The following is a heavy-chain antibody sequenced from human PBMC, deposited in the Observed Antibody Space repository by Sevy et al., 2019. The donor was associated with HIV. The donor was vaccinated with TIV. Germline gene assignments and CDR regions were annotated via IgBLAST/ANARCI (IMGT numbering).Heavy chain of an antibody. D-gene: IGHD2-8*02. J-gene: IGHJ5*02. CDR1: RFSFNGYG. CDR2: IWYDGSNK. V-gene: IGHV3-30*02. CDR3: ARGTAAFCTGGVCFNWFDP. Sequence: GGSLRLSCAASRFSFNGYGMHWVRQAPGKGLEWVAFIWYDGSNKYYAHALKGRFTISKDDSKNTLYLQMNSPRAEDTALYYCARGTAAFCTGGVCFNWFDPWGQGTLVTVSS.